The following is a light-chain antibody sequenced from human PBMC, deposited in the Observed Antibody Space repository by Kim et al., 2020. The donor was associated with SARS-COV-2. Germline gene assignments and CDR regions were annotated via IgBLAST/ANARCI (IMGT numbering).Light chain of an antibody. J-gene: IGLJ2*01. CDR3: QTWGTGFLV. Sequence: ASVKLTCTLNSGNSTYAITWHQHQPGKGPRFLMKLDSDGSHTKGGGIPDRFSGSSSGAERYLTISSLQSEDDADYYCQTWGTGFLVFGGGTQLTVL. CDR2: LDSDGSH. V-gene: IGLV4-69*02. CDR1: SGNSTYA.